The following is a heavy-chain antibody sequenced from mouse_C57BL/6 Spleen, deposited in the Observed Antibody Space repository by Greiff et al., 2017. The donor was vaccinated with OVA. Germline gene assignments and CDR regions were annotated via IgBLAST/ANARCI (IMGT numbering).Heavy chain of an antibody. D-gene: IGHD2-4*01. CDR3: TRGGYDYDDGGYAMDY. CDR2: IYPGNSDT. CDR1: GYTFTSYW. Sequence: EVQLQQSGTVLARPGASVKMSCKTSGYTFTSYWMHWVKQRPGQGLEWIGAIYPGNSDTSYNQKFKGKAKLTAGTSASTAYMELSSLTNEDSAVYYCTRGGYDYDDGGYAMDYWGQGTSVTVSS. J-gene: IGHJ4*01. V-gene: IGHV1-5*01.